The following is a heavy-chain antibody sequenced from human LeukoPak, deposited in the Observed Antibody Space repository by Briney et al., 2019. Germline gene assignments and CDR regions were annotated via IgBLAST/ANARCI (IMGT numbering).Heavy chain of an antibody. CDR1: GYTFTSYG. D-gene: IGHD1-7*01. Sequence: GASVKVSCKASGYTFTSYGISWVRQAPGQGLEWMGWISAYNGNTNYAQKLQGRVTMTTDTSTSTAYMELRSLRSDDTAVYYCARGTGTTFSTEYYYMDVWGEGTTVTVSS. CDR3: ARGTGTTFSTEYYYMDV. V-gene: IGHV1-18*01. CDR2: ISAYNGNT. J-gene: IGHJ6*03.